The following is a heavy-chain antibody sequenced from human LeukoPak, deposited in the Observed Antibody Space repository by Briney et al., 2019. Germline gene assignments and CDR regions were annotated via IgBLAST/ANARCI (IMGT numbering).Heavy chain of an antibody. CDR1: GYTFTSYY. CDR3: ARAREGIVPAAIQPFDY. J-gene: IGHJ4*02. V-gene: IGHV1-69*13. D-gene: IGHD2-2*02. CDR2: IIPIFGTA. Sequence: SVKVSCKASGYTFTSYYMHWVRQAPGQGLEWMGGIIPIFGTANYAQKFQGRVTINADESTSTAYMELSSLRSEDTAVYYCARAREGIVPAAIQPFDYWGQGTLVTLSS.